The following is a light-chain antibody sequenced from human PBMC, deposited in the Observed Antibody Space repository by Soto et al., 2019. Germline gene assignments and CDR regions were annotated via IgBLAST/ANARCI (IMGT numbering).Light chain of an antibody. Sequence: DIVFTQSPATLSVSPGERATLSCRASQSVGSKLAWYQQKPGQAPRLLIYGASTRPTAIPARFSGSGSRTDFTLTISSLQSEDFAVYFCQQYNYWPRTFGQGTKGDIK. J-gene: IGKJ1*01. CDR2: GAS. CDR3: QQYNYWPRT. V-gene: IGKV3-15*01. CDR1: QSVGSK.